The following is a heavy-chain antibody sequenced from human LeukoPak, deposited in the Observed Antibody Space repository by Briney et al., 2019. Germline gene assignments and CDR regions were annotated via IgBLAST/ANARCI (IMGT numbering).Heavy chain of an antibody. CDR2: IHHSGNT. J-gene: IGHJ5*02. V-gene: IGHV4-38-2*02. CDR1: GYSISSGYY. Sequence: SETLSLTCTVSGYSISSGYYWGWIRQSPGKALEWIGNIHHSGNTNYNPSLKSRVTISVDTSKNQFSLKLSSVTAADTAVYYCARGSIAARRGVNWFDPWGQGTLVTVSS. D-gene: IGHD6-6*01. CDR3: ARGSIAARRGVNWFDP.